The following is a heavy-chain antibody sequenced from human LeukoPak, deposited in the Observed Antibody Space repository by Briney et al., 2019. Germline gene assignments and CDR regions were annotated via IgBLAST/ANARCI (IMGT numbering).Heavy chain of an antibody. Sequence: SETLSLTCAVYGGSFSGYYWSWIRQPPGKGLEWIGEINHSGSTNYNPSLKSRITISVDTSKKQFSLKLSSVTTADTAVYYCARFPGDSSSHHDYWGQGTLVTVSS. V-gene: IGHV4-34*01. CDR2: INHSGST. CDR1: GGSFSGYY. J-gene: IGHJ4*02. CDR3: ARFPGDSSSHHDY. D-gene: IGHD6-13*01.